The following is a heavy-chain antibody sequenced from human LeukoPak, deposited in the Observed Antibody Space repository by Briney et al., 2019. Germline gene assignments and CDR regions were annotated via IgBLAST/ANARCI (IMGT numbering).Heavy chain of an antibody. V-gene: IGHV1-69*13. D-gene: IGHD2-2*01. CDR3: AICSSTWSGDRPDS. CDR2: ILPIFRMT. Sequence: SVKVSCKASGGTFRNYPISWVRQAPGQGLEWMGGILPIFRMTNYAEKFQGRVTITADESTTTGYLELNSLRSEDTAVYYCAICSSTWSGDRPDSWGQGSLVTVSS. CDR1: GGTFRNYP. J-gene: IGHJ4*02.